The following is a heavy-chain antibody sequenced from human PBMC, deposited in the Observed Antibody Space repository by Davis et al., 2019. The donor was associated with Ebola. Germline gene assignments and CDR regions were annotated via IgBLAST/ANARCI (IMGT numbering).Heavy chain of an antibody. CDR1: GFTFSDYY. Sequence: GESLKISCAASGFTFSDYYMSWIRQAPGKGLEWVSYISSSGSTIYYADSVKGRFTISRDNAKKSLYLQMNSLRAEDTAVYYCAREWLEPPYGMDVWGQGTTVTVSS. D-gene: IGHD1-14*01. V-gene: IGHV3-11*04. CDR3: AREWLEPPYGMDV. CDR2: ISSSGSTI. J-gene: IGHJ6*02.